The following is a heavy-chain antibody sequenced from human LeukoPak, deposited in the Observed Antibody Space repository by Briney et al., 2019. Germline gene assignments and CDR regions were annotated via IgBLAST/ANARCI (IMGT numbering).Heavy chain of an antibody. CDR1: GVSISSYY. D-gene: IGHD3-10*01. Sequence: PSETLSLTCTVSGVSISSYYWSWIRQPPGKGLEWIGYIYYSGSTYSNPSLKSRLTMSVDISKNQFSLKLSSVTAADTAVYYCARGVKGLRGAFDIWGQGTMVTVSS. J-gene: IGHJ3*02. CDR3: ARGVKGLRGAFDI. V-gene: IGHV4-59*12. CDR2: IYYSGST.